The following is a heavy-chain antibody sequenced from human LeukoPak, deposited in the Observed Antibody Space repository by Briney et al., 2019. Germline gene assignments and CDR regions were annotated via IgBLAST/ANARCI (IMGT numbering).Heavy chain of an antibody. V-gene: IGHV4-38-2*02. CDR2: IYHSGST. CDR1: GGSISSYY. J-gene: IGHJ4*02. CDR3: ARRRCSSTSCLGFDY. Sequence: SETLSLTCTVSGGSISSYYWGWIRQPPGKGLEWIGSIYHSGSTYYNPSLKSRVTISVDTSKNQFSLKLSSVTAADTAVYYCARRRCSSTSCLGFDYWGQGTLVTVSS. D-gene: IGHD2-2*01.